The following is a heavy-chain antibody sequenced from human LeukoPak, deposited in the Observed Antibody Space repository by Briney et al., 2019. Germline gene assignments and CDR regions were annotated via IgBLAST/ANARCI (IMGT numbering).Heavy chain of an antibody. D-gene: IGHD4/OR15-4a*01. Sequence: GGSLRLSCAASGFTVSSNYMCWVRQAPGKGVEWVSVIYSGGSTYYADSVKGRFTISRDNSENTVYLQMSSLRAEDTAVYYCARRDYGKGVYDHWGQGTLVTVSS. CDR1: GFTVSSNY. CDR3: ARRDYGKGVYDH. V-gene: IGHV3-66*01. CDR2: IYSGGST. J-gene: IGHJ4*02.